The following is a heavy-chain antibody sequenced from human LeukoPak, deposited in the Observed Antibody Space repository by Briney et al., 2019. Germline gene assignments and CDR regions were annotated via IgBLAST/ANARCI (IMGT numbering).Heavy chain of an antibody. CDR1: GYSFTSHW. Sequence: GESLKISCKGSGYSFTSHWIGWVRQMPGKGLEWMGIIYPGDFDSRYSPSFQGQVTISADKSISTAYLQWSSLKASDTAMYYCARGCGGGSCQRDFAYWGQGTLVTVSS. CDR2: IYPGDFDS. CDR3: ARGCGGGSCQRDFAY. J-gene: IGHJ4*02. D-gene: IGHD2-15*01. V-gene: IGHV5-51*01.